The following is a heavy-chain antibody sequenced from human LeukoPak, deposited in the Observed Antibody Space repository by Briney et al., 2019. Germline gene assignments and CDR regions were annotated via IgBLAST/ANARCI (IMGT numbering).Heavy chain of an antibody. J-gene: IGHJ4*02. CDR3: ARGGVGPAAIEIGFDY. Sequence: SETLSLTCTVSGGSFSSGSYYRSWIRQPPGTGLEWIGYIYYSGSTNYNPSLKSRVTISVDTSKNQFSLKLSSVTAADTAVYYCARGGVGPAAIEIGFDYWGQGTLVTVSS. V-gene: IGHV4-61*01. CDR2: IYYSGST. D-gene: IGHD2-2*02. CDR1: GGSFSSGSYY.